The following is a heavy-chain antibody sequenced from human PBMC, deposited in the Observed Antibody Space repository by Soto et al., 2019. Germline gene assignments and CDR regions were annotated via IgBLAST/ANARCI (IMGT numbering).Heavy chain of an antibody. Sequence: GASVKVSCKASGYTFTSYGISWVRQAPGQGLEWMGWISAYNGNTNYAQKLQGRVTMATDTSTSTAYMELRSLRSDDTAVYYCARDLVYCSSTSCYNSAFDIWGQGTMVTVS. CDR3: ARDLVYCSSTSCYNSAFDI. CDR1: GYTFTSYG. CDR2: ISAYNGNT. J-gene: IGHJ3*02. D-gene: IGHD2-2*02. V-gene: IGHV1-18*01.